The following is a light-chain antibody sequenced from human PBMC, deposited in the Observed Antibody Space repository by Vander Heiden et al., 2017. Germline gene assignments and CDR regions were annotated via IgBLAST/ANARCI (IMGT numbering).Light chain of an antibody. CDR3: SSYTTSITLV. V-gene: IGLV2-14*03. CDR2: DVN. CDR1: GNDIGNYKY. J-gene: IGLJ1*01. Sequence: QSALTPPASVSGSPGPSVTISCTGTGNDIGNYKYVSWSQRHPGTAPKLIISDVNIRPSGVSNRFSGSKSGNTASLTISDLQPEDEADYFCSSYTTSITLVFGTGTSLTVL.